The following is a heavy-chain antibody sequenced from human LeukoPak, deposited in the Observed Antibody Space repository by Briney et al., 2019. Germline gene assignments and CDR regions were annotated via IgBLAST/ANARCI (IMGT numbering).Heavy chain of an antibody. CDR2: IIPIFGTA. J-gene: IGHJ4*02. D-gene: IGHD6-13*01. V-gene: IGHV1-69*05. CDR3: ARDLVGYSSSWEVDY. Sequence: SVKVSCKASGGTFSSYAISWVRQAPGQGLEWMGGIIPIFGTANYAQKFQGRVTITTDESTSTAYMELSSLRSEDTAVYYCARDLVGYSSSWEVDYWGQGTLVTVSS. CDR1: GGTFSSYA.